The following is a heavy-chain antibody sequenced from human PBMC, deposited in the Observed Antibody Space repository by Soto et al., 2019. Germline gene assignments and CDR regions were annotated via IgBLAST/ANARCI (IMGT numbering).Heavy chain of an antibody. Sequence: GGSLRLSCAASGFTFSDHYMDWVRQAPGKGLEWVGRTRNKANSYTTEYAASVKGRFTISRDDSKNSLYLQMNSLKTEDTAVYYCASATGGDDAFDIWGQGTMVTVSS. CDR3: ASATGGDDAFDI. CDR2: TRNKANSYTT. CDR1: GFTFSDHY. D-gene: IGHD7-27*01. J-gene: IGHJ3*02. V-gene: IGHV3-72*01.